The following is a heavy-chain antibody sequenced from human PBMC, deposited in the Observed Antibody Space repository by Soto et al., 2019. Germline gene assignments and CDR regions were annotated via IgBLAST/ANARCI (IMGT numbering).Heavy chain of an antibody. CDR3: AKGKGLTNYGMDV. CDR1: GFTFVDLT. V-gene: IGHV3-43*01. CDR2: FSWDGGST. J-gene: IGHJ6*02. D-gene: IGHD4-17*01. Sequence: EVQLVESGGVVVQPGGSLRLSCAASGFTFVDLTLPWFRQAPGKGREWVSLFSWDGGSTYYADSVKGRFTISRDNSKNSLYLQMNSLRTEDTALYYCAKGKGLTNYGMDVWGQGTTVTVSS.